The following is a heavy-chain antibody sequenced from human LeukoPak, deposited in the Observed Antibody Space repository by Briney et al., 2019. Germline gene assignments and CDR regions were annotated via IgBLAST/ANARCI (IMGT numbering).Heavy chain of an antibody. CDR1: GGTFSSYA. J-gene: IGHJ4*02. CDR3: ASPKLARGPYYFDY. V-gene: IGHV1-69*06. D-gene: IGHD6-13*01. Sequence: GASVKVSCKASGGTFSSYAISWVRQAPGQGLEWMGGIIPIFGTANYAQKFQGRVTITADKSTSTAYMELSSLRSEDTAVYYCASPKLARGPYYFDYWGQGTLVTVSS. CDR2: IIPIFGTA.